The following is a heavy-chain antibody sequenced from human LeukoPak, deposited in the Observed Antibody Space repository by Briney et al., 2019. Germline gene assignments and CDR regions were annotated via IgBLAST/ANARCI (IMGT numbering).Heavy chain of an antibody. CDR3: ARRYDFWSGYPPPLDY. CDR1: GGSFTGYY. CDR2: INHSGYT. J-gene: IGHJ4*02. V-gene: IGHV4-34*01. D-gene: IGHD3-3*01. Sequence: SETLSLTCTVYGGSFTGYYWSWIRQPPGKGLEWIGEINHSGYTNYNPSLKSRVTISVDTSKNELSLKLSSVTAADTAVYYCARRYDFWSGYPPPLDYWGQGTLVTVSS.